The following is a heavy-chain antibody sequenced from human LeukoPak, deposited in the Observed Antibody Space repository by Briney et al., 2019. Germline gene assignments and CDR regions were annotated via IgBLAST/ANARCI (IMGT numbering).Heavy chain of an antibody. CDR2: IYHSEST. D-gene: IGHD3-10*01. Sequence: WETLSLTCTVSGGSISSGDYYWSWIRQPPGKGLEWIGSIYHSESTYYNPSLKSRVTISVDTSKNQFSLKVTSVTAADTAVYYCARRTGSGSYYVDFWGQGTVVTVSS. V-gene: IGHV4-39*07. CDR3: ARRTGSGSYYVDF. CDR1: GGSISSGDYY. J-gene: IGHJ4*02.